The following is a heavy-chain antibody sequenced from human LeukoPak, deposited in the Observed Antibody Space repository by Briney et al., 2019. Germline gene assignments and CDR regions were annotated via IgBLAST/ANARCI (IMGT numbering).Heavy chain of an antibody. V-gene: IGHV4-4*07. J-gene: IGHJ4*02. Sequence: SETLSLTCTVSGGPISSYYWSWIRQPAGKGLEWIGRIYTSGSTNYNPSLKSRVTMSVDTSKNRFSLKLSSVTAADTAVYYCARERDSGYCSSTSCYRAYYFDYWGQGTLVTVSS. CDR1: GGPISSYY. D-gene: IGHD2-2*01. CDR2: IYTSGST. CDR3: ARERDSGYCSSTSCYRAYYFDY.